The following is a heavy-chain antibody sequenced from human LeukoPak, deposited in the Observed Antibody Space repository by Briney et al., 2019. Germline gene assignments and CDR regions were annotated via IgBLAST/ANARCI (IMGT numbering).Heavy chain of an antibody. V-gene: IGHV3-7*03. D-gene: IGHD6-6*01. CDR1: GFTFSNYW. Sequence: PGGSLRLSCAASGFTFSNYWMSWVRQAPGKGLEWVANIKQDGSEKYYVDSVKGRFTISRDNAKNSLYLQMDNLRAEDTALYYCAKGLTWIAALDFWGQGSLVTVSS. J-gene: IGHJ4*02. CDR2: IKQDGSEK. CDR3: AKGLTWIAALDF.